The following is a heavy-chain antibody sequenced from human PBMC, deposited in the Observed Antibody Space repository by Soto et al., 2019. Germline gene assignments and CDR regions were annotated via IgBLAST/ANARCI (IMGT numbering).Heavy chain of an antibody. CDR3: AKDIVVVVAANYVY. J-gene: IGHJ4*02. CDR2: ISGSGGST. CDR1: GFTFSSYA. V-gene: IGHV3-23*01. D-gene: IGHD2-15*01. Sequence: EVQLLESGGGLVQPGGSLRLSCAASGFTFSSYAMSWVRQAPGKGLEWVSAISGSGGSTYYADSVKGRFTISRDNSKNTMYLQMNSLRAEDTAVYYCAKDIVVVVAANYVYWGQGTLVTVSS.